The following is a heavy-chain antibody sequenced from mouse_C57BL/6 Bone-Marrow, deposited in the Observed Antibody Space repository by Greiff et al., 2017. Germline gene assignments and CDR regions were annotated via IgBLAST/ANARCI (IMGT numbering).Heavy chain of an antibody. CDR1: GFTFSSYA. D-gene: IGHD2-4*01. CDR2: ISAGGSYT. Sequence: EVNVVESGGGLVKPGGSLKLSCAASGFTFSSYAMSWVRQTPEKRLRWVATISAGGSYTYYPDNVKGRFTISRDNAKNNLYLQMSHLKSEDTAMYYCARELGLGDYWGQGTTLTVSS. V-gene: IGHV5-4*01. J-gene: IGHJ2*01. CDR3: ARELGLGDY.